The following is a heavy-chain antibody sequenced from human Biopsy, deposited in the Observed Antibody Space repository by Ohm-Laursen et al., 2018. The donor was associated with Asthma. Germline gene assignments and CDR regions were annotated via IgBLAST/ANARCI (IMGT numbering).Heavy chain of an antibody. Sequence: GTLSLTCTVSGGSINNFYWSWIRQPPGKGLESIGHVYYSGSTNYNPSLKSRVTISIDASKNQFSLKLTSVTAADTAVYYCARGVDRVTGLLDHFDSWGPGTLATVSS. CDR1: GGSINNFY. CDR3: ARGVDRVTGLLDHFDS. V-gene: IGHV4-59*01. J-gene: IGHJ4*02. D-gene: IGHD2-21*02. CDR2: VYYSGST.